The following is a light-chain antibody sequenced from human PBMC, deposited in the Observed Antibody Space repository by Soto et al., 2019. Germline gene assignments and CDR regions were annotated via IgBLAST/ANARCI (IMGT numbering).Light chain of an antibody. CDR2: DAS. J-gene: IGKJ1*01. Sequence: EIVLTQSPGTLSLSPGERAILSCRASQSVSRDSLAWYRQKPGQAPRLLVYDASSRATGIPDRFSGSGSGTDFTLTISRLEPEDFAVYYCQQYGSAPRTFGQGTKVEIK. CDR1: QSVSRDS. V-gene: IGKV3-20*01. CDR3: QQYGSAPRT.